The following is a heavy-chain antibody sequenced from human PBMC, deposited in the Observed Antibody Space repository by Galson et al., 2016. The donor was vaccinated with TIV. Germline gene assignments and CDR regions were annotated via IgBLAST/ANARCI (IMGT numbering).Heavy chain of an antibody. V-gene: IGHV3-15*01. CDR3: TTEGFTYGHHSFGV. CDR1: GFPFTNAW. Sequence: SLRLSCAASGFPFTNAWMSWVRQAPGKGLEWVGRLKSRGSGGTADSPAPVKGRLTISRDDSRNMLFLQMSNLKTEDTAVYYCTTEGFTYGHHSFGVWGLGTMVTVSS. J-gene: IGHJ3*01. CDR2: LKSRGSGGTA. D-gene: IGHD5-18*01.